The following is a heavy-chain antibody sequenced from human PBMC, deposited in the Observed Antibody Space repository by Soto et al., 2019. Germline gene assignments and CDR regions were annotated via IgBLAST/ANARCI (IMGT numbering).Heavy chain of an antibody. V-gene: IGHV4-59*01. D-gene: IGHD4-17*01. CDR3: VSESTVTDAFDI. CDR1: GGSISSYF. Sequence: QVQLQESGPGLVKPSETLSLTCTVSGGSISSYFWSWIRQPPGKGLEWIGYIYYSGSTNSNPSLKSRVTISVDTSKNQFSLKLSSVTAADTAVYYCVSESTVTDAFDIWGQGTMVTVSA. J-gene: IGHJ3*02. CDR2: IYYSGST.